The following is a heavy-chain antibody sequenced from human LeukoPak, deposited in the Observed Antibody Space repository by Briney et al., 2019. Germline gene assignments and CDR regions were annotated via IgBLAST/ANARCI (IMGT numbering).Heavy chain of an antibody. Sequence: GGSLRLSCAASGFTFSSYSMNWVRQAPGKGLEWVSSISSSSSYIYYADSVKGRFTISRDNAKNSLYLQMNSLRAEDTAVYYCARDPDTHYYDSSGYYQPPAYFQHWGQGTLVTVSS. J-gene: IGHJ1*01. D-gene: IGHD3-22*01. CDR3: ARDPDTHYYDSSGYYQPPAYFQH. CDR1: GFTFSSYS. V-gene: IGHV3-21*01. CDR2: ISSSSSYI.